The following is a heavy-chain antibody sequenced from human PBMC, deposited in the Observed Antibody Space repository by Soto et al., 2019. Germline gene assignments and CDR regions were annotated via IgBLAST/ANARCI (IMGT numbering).Heavy chain of an antibody. V-gene: IGHV1-8*01. Sequence: QVQLVQSGAEVKKPGASVKVSCKASGYTFTSYDINWVRQATGQGLEWMGWMNPNSGNTGYAQKFQGRVTMTRNTSISTAYMEVSSLRSEDTAVYYCAREYYYDSSGYHEANWYFDLWGRGTLVTVSS. CDR2: MNPNSGNT. CDR1: GYTFTSYD. CDR3: AREYYYDSSGYHEANWYFDL. D-gene: IGHD3-22*01. J-gene: IGHJ2*01.